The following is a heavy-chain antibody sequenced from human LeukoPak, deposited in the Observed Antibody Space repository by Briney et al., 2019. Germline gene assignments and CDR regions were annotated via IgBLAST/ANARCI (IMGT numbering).Heavy chain of an antibody. J-gene: IGHJ4*02. V-gene: IGHV3-23*01. CDR3: AKTQSTPTSFDY. CDR1: GFTFSSYA. Sequence: GGSLRLSWAASGFTFSSYAITGVRRPPGRGRGGGSSLIGGGGSTYYAHFVKGRFTISRDNSKNTLYLQMSSLRAEDTAVYYCAKTQSTPTSFDYWGQGTLVVVSS. D-gene: IGHD2/OR15-2a*01. CDR2: LIGGGGST.